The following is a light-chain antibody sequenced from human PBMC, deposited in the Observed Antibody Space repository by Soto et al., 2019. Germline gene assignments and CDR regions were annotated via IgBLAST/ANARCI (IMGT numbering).Light chain of an antibody. V-gene: IGKV3D-20*02. CDR1: QSVSSSY. CDR3: QQRTNWPTDT. CDR2: DAS. J-gene: IGKJ5*01. Sequence: EIVLTQSPGTLSLSPGERATLSCRASQSVSSSYLAWYQQKPGQAPRLLIYDASNRATGIPARFSGSGSGTESTLNISSLEPEDFARYYCQQRTNWPTDTFGQGTRREIK.